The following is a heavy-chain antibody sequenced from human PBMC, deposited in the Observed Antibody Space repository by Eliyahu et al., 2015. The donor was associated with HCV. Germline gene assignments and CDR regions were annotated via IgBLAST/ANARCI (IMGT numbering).Heavy chain of an antibody. Sequence: EVELVESGGGLVQPGGSLXLSCSASGFTFSGYSMNWVRQAXGKGLEWVSYIVTSGNTIYYADSVKGRFTISRDNAKNSLYLQMNSLRAEDTAIYYCARIVGITCDYWGQGTLVTVSS. CDR1: GFTFSGYS. CDR3: ARIVGITCDY. J-gene: IGHJ4*02. D-gene: IGHD1-26*01. CDR2: IVTSGNTI. V-gene: IGHV3-48*04.